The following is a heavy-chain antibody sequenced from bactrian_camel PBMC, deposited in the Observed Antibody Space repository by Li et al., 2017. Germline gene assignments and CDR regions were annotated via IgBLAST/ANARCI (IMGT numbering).Heavy chain of an antibody. D-gene: IGHD1*01. V-gene: IGHV3-3*01. CDR1: DRYVGTYC. CDR3: AATRGPLPVRLAFEEDRYNY. CDR2: LYSGDSAT. Sequence: HVQLVESGGGSVQNGGSLRLSCALSSDRYVGTYCVAWFRQAPGKEREGIATLYSGDSATFYTASAQGRFTISQDDANNTVYLQMDSLKAEDTATYYCAATRGPLPVRLAFEEDRYNYWGQGTQVTVS. J-gene: IGHJ4*01.